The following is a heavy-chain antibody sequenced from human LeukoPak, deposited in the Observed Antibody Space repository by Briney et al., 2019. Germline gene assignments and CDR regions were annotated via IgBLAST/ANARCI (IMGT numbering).Heavy chain of an antibody. CDR3: HYYDSSGYSDDPLDY. CDR1: RFTFGDYA. J-gene: IGHJ4*02. D-gene: IGHD3-22*01. CDR2: IRSKAYGGTT. Sequence: GGSLRLSCTASRFTFGDYAMSWVRQAPGKGLEWVGFIRSKAYGGTTEYAASVKGRFTISRDDSKSIAHLQMNSLKTEDTAVYYCHYYDSSGYSDDPLDYWGQGTLVTVSS. V-gene: IGHV3-49*04.